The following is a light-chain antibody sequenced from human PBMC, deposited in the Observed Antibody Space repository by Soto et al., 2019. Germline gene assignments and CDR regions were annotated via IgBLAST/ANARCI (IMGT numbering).Light chain of an antibody. CDR2: AAS. Sequence: DIQLAQSPPSLSASLGDRVTITCRSSQTIGTYLNWYQQKPGRAPNLLIFAASSLQSGVPSRFSGSGSETSFTLTINSLRPDDFATYYCQQSYTTPRTFGQGTKIEVK. J-gene: IGKJ1*01. CDR1: QTIGTY. CDR3: QQSYTTPRT. V-gene: IGKV1-39*01.